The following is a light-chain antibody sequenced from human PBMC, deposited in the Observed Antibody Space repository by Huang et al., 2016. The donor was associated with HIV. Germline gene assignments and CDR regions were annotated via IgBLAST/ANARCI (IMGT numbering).Light chain of an antibody. CDR1: QSIDSD. CDR2: GAS. Sequence: EVALTQSPATLSVSPGERVTLSCRASQSIDSDLAWYQQKPGQAPRLRIYGASTRATGIPARFSGSGSETDFTLTIGSLQSEDFAVYYCQQYNNWPPLTFGGGTKVEIK. J-gene: IGKJ4*01. V-gene: IGKV3-15*01. CDR3: QQYNNWPPLT.